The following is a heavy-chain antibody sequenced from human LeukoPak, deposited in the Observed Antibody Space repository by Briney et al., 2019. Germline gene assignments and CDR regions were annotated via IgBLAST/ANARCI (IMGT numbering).Heavy chain of an antibody. Sequence: PGGSLRLSCAASGFSFKTYGMHWVRQAPGKGLEGGAIISYDGSNRFYADSVKGRFTISRDNPKSTVYLQMNSLRDEDTAVYFCASGLVGGSFDYWGQGTLVTVFS. J-gene: IGHJ4*02. CDR2: ISYDGSNR. D-gene: IGHD3-10*01. CDR1: GFSFKTYG. V-gene: IGHV3-33*03. CDR3: ASGLVGGSFDY.